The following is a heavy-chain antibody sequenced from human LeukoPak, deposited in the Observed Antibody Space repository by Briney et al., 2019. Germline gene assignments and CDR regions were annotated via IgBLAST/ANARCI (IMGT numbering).Heavy chain of an antibody. CDR1: GGSITSSSYY. J-gene: IGHJ4*02. CDR3: ARTRYYYNSRSYGAPYYFDY. V-gene: IGHV4-39*01. D-gene: IGHD3-10*01. CDR2: FYYSGST. Sequence: SETLSLTCTVSGGSITSSSYYWGWIRQPPGKGLQWIGSFYYSGSTYYNPSLKSRVTIYVDTPKNQFSLKLSSVTAADTAVYYCARTRYYYNSRSYGAPYYFDYWGQGTLVTVSS.